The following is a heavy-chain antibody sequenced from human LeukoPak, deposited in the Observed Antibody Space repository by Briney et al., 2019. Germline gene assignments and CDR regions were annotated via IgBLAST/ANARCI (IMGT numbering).Heavy chain of an antibody. D-gene: IGHD3-10*02. CDR3: AELGITMIGGV. J-gene: IGHJ6*04. CDR1: GFTFSSYW. Sequence: PGGSLRLSCAASGFTFSSYWMHWVRQVPGKGLEWVSYISSSGSTIYYADSVKGRFTISRDNAKNSLYLQMNSLRAEDTAVYYCAELGITMIGGVWGKGTTVTISS. V-gene: IGHV3-48*03. CDR2: ISSSGSTI.